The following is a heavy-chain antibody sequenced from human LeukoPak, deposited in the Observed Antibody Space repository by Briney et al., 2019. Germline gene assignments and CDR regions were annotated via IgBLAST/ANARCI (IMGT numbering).Heavy chain of an antibody. Sequence: GASVKVSCKASGYTSTAYYMHWLRQAPGQGLEWMGWINPNSGDTNYAQKFQGRVTMTRDTSISTAYMELSRLRSDDTAVYYCARTGYDSSGYYYWGQGTLVTVSS. V-gene: IGHV1-2*02. J-gene: IGHJ4*02. CDR3: ARTGYDSSGYYY. D-gene: IGHD3-22*01. CDR1: GYTSTAYY. CDR2: INPNSGDT.